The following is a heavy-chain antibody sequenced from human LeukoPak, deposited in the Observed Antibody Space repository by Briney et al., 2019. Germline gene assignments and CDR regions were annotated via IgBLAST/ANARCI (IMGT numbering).Heavy chain of an antibody. CDR3: ARLVGGQWLVHY. D-gene: IGHD6-19*01. J-gene: IGHJ4*02. V-gene: IGHV4-39*01. Sequence: PSETLSLTCTVSGGSISSGNYYWVWIRQPPGKGLEWIASVYYSGSTCYNPSLKSRVTISVDTSKNQFSLKLTSVTAADTAVYYCARLVGGQWLVHYWGQGTLVTVSS. CDR2: VYYSGST. CDR1: GGSISSGNYY.